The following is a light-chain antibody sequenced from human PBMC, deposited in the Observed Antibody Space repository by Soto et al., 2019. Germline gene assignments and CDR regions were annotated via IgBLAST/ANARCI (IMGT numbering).Light chain of an antibody. J-gene: IGKJ2*03. CDR1: QSISGW. CDR2: DAF. V-gene: IGKV1-5*01. Sequence: DIPMTQSPSTLSASVGDRVTITCRASQSISGWLAWYQQKPGKAPKLLVYDAFSLESGVPSSFSGSGSTTKCTRAISSLLHDDVATYYWQLDKCSYSFGQGTKLEIK. CDR3: QLDKCSYS.